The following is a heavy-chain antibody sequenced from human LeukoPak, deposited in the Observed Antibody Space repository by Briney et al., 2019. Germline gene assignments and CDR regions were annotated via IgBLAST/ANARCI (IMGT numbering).Heavy chain of an antibody. D-gene: IGHD2-21*01. Sequence: PGGSLRLSCAASGFTFDDYAMHWVRQAPGKGLEWVSGISWNSGSIGYADSVKGRFTISRDNAKNSLYLQMNSLRAEDTALYYCAKDIGSAIGEYPIDYWGQGTLVTVSS. J-gene: IGHJ4*02. CDR2: ISWNSGSI. V-gene: IGHV3-9*01. CDR3: AKDIGSAIGEYPIDY. CDR1: GFTFDDYA.